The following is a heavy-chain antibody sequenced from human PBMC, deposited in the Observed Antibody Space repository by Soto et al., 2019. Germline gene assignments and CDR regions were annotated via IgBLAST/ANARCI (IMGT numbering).Heavy chain of an antibody. CDR2: ISYDGSNK. Sequence: GGSLRLSCAASGFTFSSYAMHWVRQAPGKGLEWVAVISYDGSNKYYADSVKGRFTISRDNSKNTLYLQMNSLRAEDTAVYYCARAVFGGGSCPGDYWGQGTLVTVSS. J-gene: IGHJ4*02. D-gene: IGHD2-15*01. CDR1: GFTFSSYA. CDR3: ARAVFGGGSCPGDY. V-gene: IGHV3-30-3*01.